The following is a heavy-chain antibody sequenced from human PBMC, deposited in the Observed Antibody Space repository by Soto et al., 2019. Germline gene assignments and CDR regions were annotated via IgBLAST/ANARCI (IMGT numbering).Heavy chain of an antibody. D-gene: IGHD2-2*01. CDR3: AKDVIYAFWYFDL. CDR1: GFSFSNYA. J-gene: IGHJ2*01. CDR2: ISSGGGST. V-gene: IGHV3-23*01. Sequence: GGSLRLSCAASGFSFSNYAMNWVRQAPGQGLEWVSAISSGGGSTHYTDSVKGRFTISRDNSKNTLYLQMNSLRAEDTAIYYCAKDVIYAFWYFDLWGRGTMVTVSS.